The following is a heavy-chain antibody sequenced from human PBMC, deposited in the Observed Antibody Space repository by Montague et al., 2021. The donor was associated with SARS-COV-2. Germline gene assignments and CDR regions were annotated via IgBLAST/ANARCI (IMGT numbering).Heavy chain of an antibody. D-gene: IGHD5-12*01. Sequence: SLRLSCAASGFDLDFFAMQWVRQRPGKGLEWVSGISWNSERIGYADSVKGRFTISRDNNKKSLYLQMNSLRLEDTALYFCAKDPGYSGYEGYFDDWGQGTLVTVSS. CDR1: GFDLDFFA. CDR2: ISWNSERI. J-gene: IGHJ4*02. CDR3: AKDPGYSGYEGYFDD. V-gene: IGHV3-9*01.